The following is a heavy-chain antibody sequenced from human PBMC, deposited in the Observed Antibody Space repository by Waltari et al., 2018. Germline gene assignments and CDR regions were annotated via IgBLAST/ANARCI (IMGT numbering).Heavy chain of an antibody. D-gene: IGHD5-18*01. CDR3: ARDQWDNYGYHWFDV. V-gene: IGHV3-21*02. J-gene: IGHJ5*02. Sequence: EVRLVESGGGRVKPGESLRLSCEGSGFTFSSYSLIWVRQAAGEGLEWVSSISPGSYSIEYVDSVKGRFTVSRDNAKNSLYLQMDSLRAEDTAVYFCARDQWDNYGYHWFDVWDPGTLVTVSA. CDR1: GFTFSSYS. CDR2: ISPGSYSI.